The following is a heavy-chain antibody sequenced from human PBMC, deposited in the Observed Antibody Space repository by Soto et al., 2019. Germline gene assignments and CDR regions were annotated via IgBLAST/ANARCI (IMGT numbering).Heavy chain of an antibody. J-gene: IGHJ6*03. V-gene: IGHV3-21*01. CDR2: ISSSSSYI. CDR1: GFTFSSYS. Sequence: GGSLRLSCAASGFTFSSYSMNWVRQAPGKGLEWVSSISSSSSYIYYADSVKGRFTISRDNAKNSLYLQMNSLRAEDTAVYYCARASVITFGMGVYYYYYMDVWGKGTTVTVSS. CDR3: ARASVITFGMGVYYYYYMDV. D-gene: IGHD3-16*01.